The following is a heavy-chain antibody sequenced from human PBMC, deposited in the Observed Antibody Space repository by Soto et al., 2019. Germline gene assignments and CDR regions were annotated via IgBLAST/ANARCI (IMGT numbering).Heavy chain of an antibody. Sequence: QVQLVESGGGVVQPGRSLRLSCAASGFIFSNYGLHWVRQAPGMGLEWVAVISSEGSLQYYADSVQGRFTVSRDNSKNTLYLQMNSLRTEDTAVYYCAKAGGRRWTPFDPWGQGTLVTVSS. J-gene: IGHJ5*02. CDR1: GFIFSNYG. D-gene: IGHD1-26*01. CDR2: ISSEGSLQ. CDR3: AKAGGRRWTPFDP. V-gene: IGHV3-30*18.